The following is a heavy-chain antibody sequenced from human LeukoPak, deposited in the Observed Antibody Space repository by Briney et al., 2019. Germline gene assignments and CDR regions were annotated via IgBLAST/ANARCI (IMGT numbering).Heavy chain of an antibody. Sequence: PGGSLRLSCAASGFTFSSYGMHWVRQAPGKGLEWVAFIRYDGSNKYYADSVKGRFTIARDNSKTTLYLQMNSLRAEDTAVYYCAKFYHSGWYELTGYYFDYWGQGTLVTVSS. V-gene: IGHV3-30*02. D-gene: IGHD6-19*01. CDR1: GFTFSSYG. J-gene: IGHJ4*02. CDR3: AKFYHSGWYELTGYYFDY. CDR2: IRYDGSNK.